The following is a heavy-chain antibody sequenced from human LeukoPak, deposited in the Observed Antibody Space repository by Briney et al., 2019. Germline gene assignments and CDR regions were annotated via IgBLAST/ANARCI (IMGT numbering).Heavy chain of an antibody. CDR1: GGSISSSSYY. J-gene: IGHJ6*03. CDR3: ARDEMRVTTAKYYYYYMDV. CDR2: IYYSGST. V-gene: IGHV4-39*07. D-gene: IGHD4-17*01. Sequence: SETLSLTCTVSGGSISSSSYYWGWIRQPPGKGLEWIGSIYYSGSTYYNPSLKSRVTISVDTSKNQFSLKLSSVTAADTAVYYCARDEMRVTTAKYYYYYMDVWGKGTTVTISS.